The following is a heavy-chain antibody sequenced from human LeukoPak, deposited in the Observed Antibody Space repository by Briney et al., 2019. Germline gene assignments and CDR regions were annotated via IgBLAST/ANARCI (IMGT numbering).Heavy chain of an antibody. CDR2: LSSSGNTI. V-gene: IGHV3-11*01. CDR3: VPPYCSGGSCQSGVFGY. D-gene: IGHD2-15*01. J-gene: IGHJ4*02. CDR1: GFTFSDYH. Sequence: GGSLRLSCAASGFTFSDYHMNWIRQAPGKGLEWISFLSSSGNTIEYADSVKGRFTISRDNAKNSLYLQMSSLRAEDTAVYYCVPPYCSGGSCQSGVFGYWGQGTLVTVSS.